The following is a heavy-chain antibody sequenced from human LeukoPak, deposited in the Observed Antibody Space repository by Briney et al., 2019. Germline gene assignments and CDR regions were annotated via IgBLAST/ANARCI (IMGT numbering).Heavy chain of an antibody. CDR1: GFPFSSYE. D-gene: IGHD6-13*01. J-gene: IGHJ4*02. V-gene: IGHV3-48*03. CDR3: AREGRTSIAAAGAFDY. Sequence: GGSLRLSCAASGFPFSSYEMNWVRQAPGKGLEWVSYISSSGSTRYYADSVKGRFTISRDNAKNSLYLQMNSLRAEDTAVYYCAREGRTSIAAAGAFDYWGQGTLVTVPS. CDR2: ISSSGSTR.